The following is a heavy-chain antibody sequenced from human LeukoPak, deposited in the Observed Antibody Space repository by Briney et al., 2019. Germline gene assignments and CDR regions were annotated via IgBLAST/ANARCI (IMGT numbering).Heavy chain of an antibody. V-gene: IGHV3-23*01. Sequence: GGSLRLSCAASGFTFTDYAISWVRQAPGKGLEWVAAVRGDGDITYNVDSVKGRFTISRDNSKNTLYLQMNSLRAEDTAVYYCANLYYYDSSGYYSDAFDIWGQGTMVTVSS. CDR2: VRGDGDIT. D-gene: IGHD3-22*01. J-gene: IGHJ3*02. CDR1: GFTFTDYA. CDR3: ANLYYYDSSGYYSDAFDI.